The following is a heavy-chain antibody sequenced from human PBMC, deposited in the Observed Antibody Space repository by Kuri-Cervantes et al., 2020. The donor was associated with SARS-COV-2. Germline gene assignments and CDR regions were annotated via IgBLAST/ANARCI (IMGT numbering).Heavy chain of an antibody. V-gene: IGHV3-11*04. J-gene: IGHJ4*02. Sequence: GGSLRLSCTASGFIFSDYYMTWIRQAPGKGLEWVSNIGPSGTTKYYADSVKGRFTISRDNAKNSLYLQMSSLRAEDTAVYYCARDLRLGKSLDYWGLGTLVTVSS. CDR2: IGPSGTTK. CDR1: GFIFSDYY. CDR3: ARDLRLGKSLDY. D-gene: IGHD7-27*01.